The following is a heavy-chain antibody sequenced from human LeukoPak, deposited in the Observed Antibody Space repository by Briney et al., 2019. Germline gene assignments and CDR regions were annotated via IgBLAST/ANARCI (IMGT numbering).Heavy chain of an antibody. V-gene: IGHV1-69*13. CDR3: ARDNHYDILTGPLPLDY. CDR1: GGTFSSYA. J-gene: IGHJ4*02. CDR2: IIPIFGTA. Sequence: ASVKVSCKASGGTFSSYAIRWVRQAPGQGLEWMGGIIPIFGTANYAQKFQGRVTITADESTSTAYMELSSLRSEDTAVYYCARDNHYDILTGPLPLDYWGQGTLDTVSS. D-gene: IGHD3-9*01.